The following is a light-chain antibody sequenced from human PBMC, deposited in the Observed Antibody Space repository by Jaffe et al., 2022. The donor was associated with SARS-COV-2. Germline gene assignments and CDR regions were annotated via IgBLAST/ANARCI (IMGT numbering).Light chain of an antibody. V-gene: IGKV1-39*01. CDR3: QQSHTFPIT. J-gene: IGKJ5*01. CDR2: SAS. CDR1: QSTSSN. Sequence: DIQMTQSPSSLSASVGDRVTIACRTSQSTSSNVNWYQQKPGKAPNLLIYSASTLQGGVPSRFSGSGSGTDFTLTINDLQPEDFATYYCQQSHTFPITFGQGTRLEIK.